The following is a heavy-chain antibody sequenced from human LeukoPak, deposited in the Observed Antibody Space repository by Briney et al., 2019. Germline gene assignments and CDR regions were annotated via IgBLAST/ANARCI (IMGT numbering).Heavy chain of an antibody. D-gene: IGHD5-24*01. CDR1: GFMFSSNW. J-gene: IGHJ4*02. CDR2: IKDDGTET. CDR3: AKEGRSLQSY. Sequence: PGGSLRLSCAASGFMFSSNWMSWVRLAPGKGLEWVANIKDDGTETYYVDSVKGRFTVPRDNAKNSLYLQMNSLRVEDTAVYYCAKEGRSLQSYWGQGTLVTVSS. V-gene: IGHV3-7*03.